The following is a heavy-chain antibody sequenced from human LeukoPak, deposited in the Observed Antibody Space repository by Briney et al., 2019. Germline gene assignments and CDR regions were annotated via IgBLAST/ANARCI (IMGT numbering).Heavy chain of an antibody. J-gene: IGHJ6*02. Sequence: GRSLRLSCAASGFTFSSYGMHWVRQAPGKGLEWVAVISYDGSNKYYADSVKGRFTISRDNSKNTLYLQVNSLRAEDTAVYYCAKDLASYYYDSSGYYHYGMDVWGQGTTVTVSS. CDR1: GFTFSSYG. CDR2: ISYDGSNK. V-gene: IGHV3-30*18. CDR3: AKDLASYYYDSSGYYHYGMDV. D-gene: IGHD3-22*01.